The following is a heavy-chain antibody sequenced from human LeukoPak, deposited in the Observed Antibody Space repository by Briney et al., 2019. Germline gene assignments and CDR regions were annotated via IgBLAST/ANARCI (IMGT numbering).Heavy chain of an antibody. Sequence: ASVKVSCKASGYTVTSYYMHWVRQAPGQGLEWMAILNPSGGSSNYAQKFQGRATLTRATSTGTVCMELSSLRSEDTAVYYCASVYKHGMDVWGQGTRSSSP. D-gene: IGHD5-24*01. J-gene: IGHJ6*02. CDR1: GYTVTSYY. CDR3: ASVYKHGMDV. CDR2: LNPSGGSS. V-gene: IGHV1-46*01.